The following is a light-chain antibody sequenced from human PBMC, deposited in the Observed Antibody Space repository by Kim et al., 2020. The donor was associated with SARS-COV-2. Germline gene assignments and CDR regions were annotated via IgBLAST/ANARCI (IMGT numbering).Light chain of an antibody. J-gene: IGLJ1*01. CDR3: QAWDSSTYV. V-gene: IGLV3-1*01. CDR1: EWGDKY. CDR2: QDS. Sequence: VSPGQTASITCSGDEWGDKYACWYQQKPGQSPVLVIYQDSKRPSGIPERFSGSNSGNTATLTISGTQAMDEADYYCQAWDSSTYVFGTGTKVTVL.